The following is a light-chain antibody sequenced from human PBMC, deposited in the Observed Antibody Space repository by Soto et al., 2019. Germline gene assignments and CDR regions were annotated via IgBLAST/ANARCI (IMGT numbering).Light chain of an antibody. J-gene: IGKJ3*01. CDR1: QDISNY. CDR3: QQSNSAPFT. CDR2: AAS. V-gene: IGKV1-27*01. Sequence: DIQMTQSPSSLSASVGDRVTITCRASQDISNYLAWYQQKPGTVPKVLIYAASTLQSGVPSRFSGSGSGTDFTLTISSLQPEDVATYYCQQSNSAPFTFGPGTKVDIK.